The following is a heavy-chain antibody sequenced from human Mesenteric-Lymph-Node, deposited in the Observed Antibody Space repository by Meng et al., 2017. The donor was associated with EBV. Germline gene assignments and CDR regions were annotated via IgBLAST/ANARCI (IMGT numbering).Heavy chain of an antibody. Sequence: QLQHEESGPGLVKPSETLSLTCTVSGDSISRSSHYWGWIRQPPGKGLEWIGNMYYSGDTNYNPSLKSRVTISVDTSKNQFSLKLNSVTAADTAVYYCARDLSLEIGIRMVRGIIGHWGQGALVTVSS. V-gene: IGHV4-39*07. CDR3: ARDLSLEIGIRMVRGIIGH. CDR1: GDSISRSSHY. J-gene: IGHJ4*02. CDR2: MYYSGDT. D-gene: IGHD3-10*01.